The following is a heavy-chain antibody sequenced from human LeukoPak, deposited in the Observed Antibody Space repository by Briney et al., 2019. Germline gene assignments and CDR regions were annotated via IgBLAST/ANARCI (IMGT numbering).Heavy chain of an antibody. D-gene: IGHD3-22*01. CDR2: TNTAGNTI. Sequence: GGSLRLSCAASGFTFRDYFMSWIRQAPGKGLGWVAYTNTAGNTIYYADSMKGRFTISRDNAKNSLYLQMNTLIAEDTAVYYCARATYDSSAVDAFDIWGQGTMVTVSP. CDR1: GFTFRDYF. V-gene: IGHV3-11*01. J-gene: IGHJ3*02. CDR3: ARATYDSSAVDAFDI.